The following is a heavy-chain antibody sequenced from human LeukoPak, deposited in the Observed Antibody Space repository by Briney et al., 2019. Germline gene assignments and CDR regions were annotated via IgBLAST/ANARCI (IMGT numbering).Heavy chain of an antibody. CDR3: ARGPLEWLLSDAFDI. CDR2: INHSGST. J-gene: IGHJ3*02. CDR1: GGSFSGYY. V-gene: IGHV4-34*01. D-gene: IGHD3-3*01. Sequence: SETLSLTCAVYGGSFSGYYWSWIRQPPGKGLEWIGEINHSGSTNYNPSLKSRVTISVDTSKNQLSLKLSSVTAADTAVYYCARGPLEWLLSDAFDIWGQGTMVTVSS.